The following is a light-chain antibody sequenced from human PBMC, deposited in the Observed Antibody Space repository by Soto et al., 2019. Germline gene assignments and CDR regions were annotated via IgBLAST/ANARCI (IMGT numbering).Light chain of an antibody. CDR3: QQTYTTPEIT. J-gene: IGKJ5*01. Sequence: DIQMTQSPSSLSASLLYIVTITCXSSQNISISLNWYQLKPGKAPNLLMYGASYLKSGVPTRFSGSGSGTDFTLTISSLQPEDFATYYCQQTYTTPEITFGQGTRLEIK. V-gene: IGKV1-39*01. CDR2: GAS. CDR1: QNISIS.